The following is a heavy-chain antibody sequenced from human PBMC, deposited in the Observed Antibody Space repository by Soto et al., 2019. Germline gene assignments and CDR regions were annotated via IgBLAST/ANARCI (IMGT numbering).Heavy chain of an antibody. D-gene: IGHD6-6*01. CDR3: ARGPPRVWSLRSIAATFDP. Sequence: SETLSLTCAVYGGSFSGYYWSWIRQPPGKGLEWIGEINHSGSTNYNPSLKSRVTISVDTSKNQFSLKLSSVTAADTAVYYCARGPPRVWSLRSIAATFDPWGQGTLVTVSS. CDR2: INHSGST. V-gene: IGHV4-34*01. CDR1: GGSFSGYY. J-gene: IGHJ5*02.